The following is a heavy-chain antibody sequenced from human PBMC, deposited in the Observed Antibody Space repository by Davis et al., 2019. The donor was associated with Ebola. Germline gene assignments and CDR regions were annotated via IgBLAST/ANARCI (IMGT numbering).Heavy chain of an antibody. D-gene: IGHD6-13*01. Sequence: AASVKVSCKASGYTFTSYDINWVRQATGQGFEWMGWMNPNSGNTGYAQKFQGRVTMTRDTSTSTAYMERSSLRSEDTAVYYCARASWATVGTRWFDPWGQGTLVTVSS. CDR3: ARASWATVGTRWFDP. CDR2: MNPNSGNT. V-gene: IGHV1-8*01. CDR1: GYTFTSYD. J-gene: IGHJ5*02.